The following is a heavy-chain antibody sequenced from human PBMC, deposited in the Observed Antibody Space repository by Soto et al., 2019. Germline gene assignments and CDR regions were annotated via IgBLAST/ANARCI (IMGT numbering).Heavy chain of an antibody. D-gene: IGHD3-3*01. CDR1: GYTFTSYG. J-gene: IGHJ4*02. CDR3: ARVPDYDFWSGYFGHPLI. Sequence: ASMKVSCKASGYTFTSYGISWVRQAPGQGLEWMGWISAYNGNTNYAQKLQGRVTMTTDTSTSTAYMELRSLRSDDTAVYYCARVPDYDFWSGYFGHPLIWGQGTLVTVSS. CDR2: ISAYNGNT. V-gene: IGHV1-18*01.